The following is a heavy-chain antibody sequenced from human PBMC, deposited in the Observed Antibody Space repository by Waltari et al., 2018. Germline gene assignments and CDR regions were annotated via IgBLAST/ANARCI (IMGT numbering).Heavy chain of an antibody. CDR2: ILPSLDIT. CDR3: GRDLDQMPCRY. J-gene: IGHJ4*02. Sequence: QVQLVQSGAEVKKPGSSVKVSCKASGGTFNNIVISWLRLAPGQGIERMGGILPSLDITNSAQTFQGRVTITADKSTSTAYMELSSLRSEDAAVYYCGRDLDQMPCRYWGQGTLGTVSS. D-gene: IGHD1-1*01. CDR1: GGTFNNIV. V-gene: IGHV1-69*10.